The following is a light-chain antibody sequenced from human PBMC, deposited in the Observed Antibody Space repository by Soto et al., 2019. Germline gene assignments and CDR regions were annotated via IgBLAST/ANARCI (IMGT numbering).Light chain of an antibody. CDR2: GAS. V-gene: IGKV3-15*01. CDR1: QTINNN. Sequence: DIVMTQSPATLSMSPGERATLSCRASQTINNNLAWNQQKPGQAPRLLFYGASTRATGITDRFSGSGSGTEFTLTISSLQSEDFAVYYCQQYDKWPCTFGQGTKVEIK. J-gene: IGKJ1*01. CDR3: QQYDKWPCT.